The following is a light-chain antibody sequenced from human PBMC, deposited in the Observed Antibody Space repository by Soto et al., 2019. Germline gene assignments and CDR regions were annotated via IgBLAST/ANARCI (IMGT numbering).Light chain of an antibody. Sequence: EIALTQSPGTLSLSPGERATLSCRASQSVSSSYLAWYQQKPGQAPRLLIYDASSRATGSLVRFSGSGSGTDFTLTISRLEPEDFAVYYCPQYGSAPWTFGPGTKVEIK. J-gene: IGKJ1*01. CDR3: PQYGSAPWT. V-gene: IGKV3-20*01. CDR1: QSVSSSY. CDR2: DAS.